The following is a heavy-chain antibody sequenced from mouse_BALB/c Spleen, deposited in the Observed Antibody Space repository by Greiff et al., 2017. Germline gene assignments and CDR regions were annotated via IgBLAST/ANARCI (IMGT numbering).Heavy chain of an antibody. V-gene: IGHV1S135*01. J-gene: IGHJ4*01. D-gene: IGHD2-14*01. Sequence: VQLQQSGPELVKPGASVKVSCKASGYAFTSYYMYWVKQSHGKSLEWIGYIDPYNGGTSYNQKFKGKATLTVDKSSSTAYMHLNSLTSEDSAVYYCARGPDRYDGGKNALDYWGQGTSVTVSS. CDR1: GYAFTSYY. CDR3: ARGPDRYDGGKNALDY. CDR2: IDPYNGGT.